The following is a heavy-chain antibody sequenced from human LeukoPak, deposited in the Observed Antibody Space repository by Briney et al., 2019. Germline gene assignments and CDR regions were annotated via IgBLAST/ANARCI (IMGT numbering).Heavy chain of an antibody. CDR2: INRDGRER. CDR3: ARDTSPMFTDSKSYYDAFDV. D-gene: IGHD3-22*01. CDR1: GFTFSSYW. J-gene: IGHJ3*01. Sequence: PGGSLRLSCAVSGFTFSSYWMIWVRQTPGKGLEWVANINRDGRERHYVDSVEGRFTISRDNAKNSLYLQMSSLRVEDTAFYYCARDTSPMFTDSKSYYDAFDVWGQGRMVTVSS. V-gene: IGHV3-7*01.